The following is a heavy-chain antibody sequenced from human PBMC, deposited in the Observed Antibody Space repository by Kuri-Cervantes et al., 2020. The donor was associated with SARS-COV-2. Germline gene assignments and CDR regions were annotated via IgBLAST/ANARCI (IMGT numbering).Heavy chain of an antibody. CDR3: ARDWKIAVVTPDAFDI. Sequence: GGSLRLSCAASGFTFSDHYMDWVRQAPGKGLEWVSFISSSSSYIYYADSVEGRFTISRDNAKNSLYLQMNSLRAEDTAVYYCARDWKIAVVTPDAFDIWGQGTMVTVSS. J-gene: IGHJ3*02. CDR2: ISSSSSYI. V-gene: IGHV3-21*01. CDR1: GFTFSDHY. D-gene: IGHD4-23*01.